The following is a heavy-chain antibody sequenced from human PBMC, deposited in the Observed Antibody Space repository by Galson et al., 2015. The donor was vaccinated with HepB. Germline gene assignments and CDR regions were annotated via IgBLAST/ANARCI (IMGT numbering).Heavy chain of an antibody. D-gene: IGHD6-13*01. CDR2: ISGSGGST. CDR3: AKGLSGGVAAFDY. CDR1: GFTFSSYA. V-gene: IGHV3-23*01. Sequence: SLRLSCAASGFTFSSYAMSWVRQAPGKGLEWVSAISGSGGSTYYADSVKGRFTISRDNSKNTLYLQMNSLRAEDTAVYYCAKGLSGGVAAFDYWGQGPLVTVSS. J-gene: IGHJ4*02.